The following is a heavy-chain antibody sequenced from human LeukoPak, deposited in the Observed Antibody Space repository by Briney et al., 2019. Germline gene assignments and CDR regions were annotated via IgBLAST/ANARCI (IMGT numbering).Heavy chain of an antibody. J-gene: IGHJ5*02. CDR2: MNPNSGNT. D-gene: IGHD2-15*01. CDR3: ATDAFGGNP. CDR1: GYTFTSYD. V-gene: IGHV1-8*02. Sequence: ASVKVSCKASGYTFTSYDINWVRQATGQGLEWMGWMNPNSGNTGYAQKFQGRVTMTEDTSTDTAYMELSSLRSEDTAVYYCATDAFGGNPWGQGTLVTVSS.